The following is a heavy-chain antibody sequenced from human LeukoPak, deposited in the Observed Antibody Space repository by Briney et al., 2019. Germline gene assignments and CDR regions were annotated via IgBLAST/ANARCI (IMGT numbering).Heavy chain of an antibody. CDR1: GGSIGSYY. V-gene: IGHV4-59*08. J-gene: IGHJ4*02. D-gene: IGHD6-13*01. Sequence: SETLSLTCSVSGGSIGSYYWSWIRQPPGKGLEWIGYIFYNGSTNYNPSLKSRVTISVDTSKNQFSLKLSSVTAADTAVYYCARHRYSSSWPLFDYWGQGTLVTVSS. CDR3: ARHRYSSSWPLFDY. CDR2: IFYNGST.